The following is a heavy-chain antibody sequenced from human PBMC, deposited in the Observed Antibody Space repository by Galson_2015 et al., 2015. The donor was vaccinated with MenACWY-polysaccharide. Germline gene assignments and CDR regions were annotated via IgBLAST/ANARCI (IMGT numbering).Heavy chain of an antibody. J-gene: IGHJ4*02. CDR2: IKSRADSGTT. V-gene: IGHV3-15*01. CDR3: TTVFHYDSSDPLDF. Sequence: SLRLSCAVSGFTFTSAWMSWVRQAPGKGLEWVGRIKSRADSGTTDYGAPVKGRFTIPRDDSKNTLYLQMYSLRTEDTAVYYCTTVFHYDSSDPLDFWGQGTLVTVSS. D-gene: IGHD3-22*01. CDR1: GFTFTSAW.